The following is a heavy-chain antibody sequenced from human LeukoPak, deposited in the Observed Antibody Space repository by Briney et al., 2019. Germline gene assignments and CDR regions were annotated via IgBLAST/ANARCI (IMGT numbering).Heavy chain of an antibody. CDR1: GFTFSSYA. CDR2: ISYDVSNK. D-gene: IGHD3-9*01. Sequence: PGRSLRLSCAASGFTFSSYAMHWVRQAPGKGLEWVAVISYDVSNKYYADSVKGRFTIARDNSKNTLYLQMNSLRAEDTAVYYCARDYDILTGPGYYYYYGMDVWGQGTTVTVSS. J-gene: IGHJ6*02. CDR3: ARDYDILTGPGYYYYYGMDV. V-gene: IGHV3-30-3*01.